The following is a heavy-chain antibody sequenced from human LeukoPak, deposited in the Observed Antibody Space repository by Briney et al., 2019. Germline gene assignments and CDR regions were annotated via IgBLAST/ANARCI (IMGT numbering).Heavy chain of an antibody. CDR3: AKGDYVDTVMLN. D-gene: IGHD5-18*01. CDR2: ISGSGGGT. J-gene: IGHJ4*02. V-gene: IGHV3-23*01. Sequence: GGSLRLSCAASGFTLSSYAISWVRQAPGKGLEWVSAISGSGGGTYYADSVKGRFTISRDNSKNTLYLQMNSLRAEDTAVYYCAKGDYVDTVMLNWGQGTLVTVSS. CDR1: GFTLSSYA.